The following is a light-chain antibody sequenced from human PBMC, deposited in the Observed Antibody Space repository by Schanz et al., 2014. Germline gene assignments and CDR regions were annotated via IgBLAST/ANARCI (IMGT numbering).Light chain of an antibody. Sequence: QSVLTQPPSASGTPGQRVTISCSGSSSNIGTNNTVNWYQQLPGTAPKLLIYSNNQRPSGVPDRFSGSKSGTSASLAIAGRQAEDEAVYYCQSFYSSLTLLGGGTKLTVL. J-gene: IGLJ2*01. CDR3: QSFYSSLTL. V-gene: IGLV1-44*01. CDR1: SSNIGTNNT. CDR2: SNN.